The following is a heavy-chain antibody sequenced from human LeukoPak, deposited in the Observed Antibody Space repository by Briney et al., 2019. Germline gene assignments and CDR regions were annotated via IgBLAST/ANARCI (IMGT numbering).Heavy chain of an antibody. D-gene: IGHD6-13*01. V-gene: IGHV3-74*01. J-gene: IGHJ5*02. CDR2: IDGDESAT. Sequence: GGSLRLSCAASGFTFRSHWMHWVRQAPGKGLIWVSRIDGDESATYYGDSVKGRFTISRDNAKNTLYLQMNSLRAEDTALYHCARGGYSSSGSNWFDPWGQGTLVTVSS. CDR1: GFTFRSHW. CDR3: ARGGYSSSGSNWFDP.